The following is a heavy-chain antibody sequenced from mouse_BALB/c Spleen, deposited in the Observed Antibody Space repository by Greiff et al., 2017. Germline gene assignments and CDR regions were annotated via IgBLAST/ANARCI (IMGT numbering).Heavy chain of an antibody. Sequence: VKLQESGPGLVAPSQSLSITCTVSGFSLSSYSVHWVRQPPGKGLEWLGMIWGGGSTNYNSALKSRLSISKDNSKSQVFLKMNSLQTDDTAMYYCARSRTEATDWFAYWGQGTLVTVSA. D-gene: IGHD3-2*02. CDR2: IWGGGST. V-gene: IGHV2-6-4*01. J-gene: IGHJ3*01. CDR1: GFSLSSYS. CDR3: ARSRTEATDWFAY.